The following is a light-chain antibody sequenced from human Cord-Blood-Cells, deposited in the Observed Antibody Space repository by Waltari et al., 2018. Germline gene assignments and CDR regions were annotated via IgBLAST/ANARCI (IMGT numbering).Light chain of an antibody. V-gene: IGKV1-39*01. CDR1: QSISSY. CDR3: QQSYSTPYS. CDR2: AAS. Sequence: DIQMTTSPSSLYALVGDRVTITCRASQSISSYLNWYQQKPGKATKLLIYAASSLQSGVPSRFSGSGSVTDVTLTISSLQPEDFATYYCQQSYSTPYSFGQGTKLEIK. J-gene: IGKJ2*03.